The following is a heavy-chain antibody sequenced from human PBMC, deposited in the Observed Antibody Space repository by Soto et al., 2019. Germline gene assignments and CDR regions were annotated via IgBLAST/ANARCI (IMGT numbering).Heavy chain of an antibody. CDR3: ASGQQLKRGSFVWGSYPVDY. Sequence: EVQLLESGGGLVQPGGSLRLSCAASGFTFGTSAMSWVRQAPGKGLEWVSVISYSGGSTYYADSVKGRFTTSRNNSRNTLFLQMDSLRVEDTAIYFCASGQQLKRGSFVWGSYPVDYWGQGTLVTVSS. CDR2: ISYSGGST. V-gene: IGHV3-23*01. D-gene: IGHD3-16*02. J-gene: IGHJ4*02. CDR1: GFTFGTSA.